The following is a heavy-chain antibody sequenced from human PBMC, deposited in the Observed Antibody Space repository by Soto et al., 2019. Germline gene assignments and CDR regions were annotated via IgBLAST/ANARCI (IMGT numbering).Heavy chain of an antibody. CDR3: ARRGYYYDSSGYP. V-gene: IGHV4-4*02. D-gene: IGHD3-22*01. CDR2: SHHSGSA. Sequence: QVQLQESGPGRVKPSGTLSLTCAVSGDSISSSKWWTWVRQPPGKGLEWIGESHHSGSANYNPSLKSRVTISVDKSKNQFSLNLSSVTAADTAVYYCARRGYYYDSSGYPWGHGTLVTVSS. CDR1: GDSISSSKW. J-gene: IGHJ4*01.